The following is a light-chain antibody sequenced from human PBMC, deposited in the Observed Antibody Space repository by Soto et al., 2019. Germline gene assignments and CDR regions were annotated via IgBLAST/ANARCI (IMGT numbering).Light chain of an antibody. CDR3: QSYDSSVSKVV. V-gene: IGLV1-40*01. CDR1: SSNIGAGYD. Sequence: QSVLTQPPSVSGAPGQRVTISCTGSSSNIGAGYDVHWYQQLPGTAPKLLIYGNSNRPSGVPDRFSGSKSGTSASLVITGLQAEDEADYCCQSYDSSVSKVVFGGGTKLTVL. CDR2: GNS. J-gene: IGLJ2*01.